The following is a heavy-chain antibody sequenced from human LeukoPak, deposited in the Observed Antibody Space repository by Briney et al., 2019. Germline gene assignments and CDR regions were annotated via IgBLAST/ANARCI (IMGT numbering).Heavy chain of an antibody. J-gene: IGHJ4*02. CDR2: ISGSGGST. Sequence: GGSLRLSCVASGFTFSSYAMSWVRQAPGKGLEWVSAISGSGGSTYYADSVKGRFTISRDNSKNTLYLQMNSLRAEDTAVYYCAKDVYSGSYSYFDYWGQGTLVTVSS. CDR1: GFTFSSYA. V-gene: IGHV3-23*01. D-gene: IGHD1-26*01. CDR3: AKDVYSGSYSYFDY.